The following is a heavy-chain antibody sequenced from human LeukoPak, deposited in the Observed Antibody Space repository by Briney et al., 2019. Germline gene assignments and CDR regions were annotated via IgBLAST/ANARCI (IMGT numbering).Heavy chain of an antibody. J-gene: IGHJ4*02. V-gene: IGHV3-48*03. D-gene: IGHD3-10*01. CDR2: ISSSGSTI. CDR1: GFTFSSYE. Sequence: GGSLRLSCAASGFTFSSYEMNWVRQAPGKGLEWVSYISSSGSTIYYADSVKGRFTISRDNAKNSLYLQMNSLRAEDTAVYYCARAGRGYYGSGSPLNYWGQGTLVTVSS. CDR3: ARAGRGYYGSGSPLNY.